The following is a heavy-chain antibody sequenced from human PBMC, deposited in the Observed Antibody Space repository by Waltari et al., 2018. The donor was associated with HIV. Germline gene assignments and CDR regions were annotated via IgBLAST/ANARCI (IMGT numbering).Heavy chain of an antibody. CDR2: AIPMFGTA. CDR3: ASARETMGVDFDS. D-gene: IGHD3-10*01. CDR1: GGAFVRHT. J-gene: IGHJ5*01. Sequence: QVQLVQSGAEVKKPGSSVKVSCKASGGAFVRHTFNWVRQAPGQGLEWMGRAIPMFGTANYERKFQGRGTITADKSTTTAYMGLNGLRIDDTAVYYCASARETMGVDFDSWGQGTLVTVS. V-gene: IGHV1-69*08.